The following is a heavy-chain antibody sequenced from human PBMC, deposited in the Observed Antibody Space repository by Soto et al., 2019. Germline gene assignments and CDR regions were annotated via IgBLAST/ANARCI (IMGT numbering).Heavy chain of an antibody. CDR3: ARVDRGSSLFYYYYGMDV. D-gene: IGHD6-6*01. J-gene: IGHJ6*02. CDR2: TWYDGSSN. V-gene: IGHV3-33*01. Sequence: QVQLVESGGGVVQPGRSLRLSCAASGFTFSSYGMHWVRQAPGKGLEWVALTWYDGSSNYYADSVKGPFTISRDNSKNTLYLQMDSLRAEDTAVYYCARVDRGSSLFYYYYGMDVWGQGTTVTLSS. CDR1: GFTFSSYG.